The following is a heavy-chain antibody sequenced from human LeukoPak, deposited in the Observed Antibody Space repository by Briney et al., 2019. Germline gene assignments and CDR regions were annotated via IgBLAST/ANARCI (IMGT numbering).Heavy chain of an antibody. D-gene: IGHD5-12*01. J-gene: IGHJ4*02. CDR2: ISSSSSYI. CDR1: GFTFSSYS. Sequence: GGSLRLSCAASGFTFSSYSMNWVRQAPGKGLEWVSSISSSSSYIYYADSVKGRFTISRDNAKNSLYLQMNSLRAEDTAVYYCAREYGKGWLRHGPFDYWGQGTLVTVSS. CDR3: AREYGKGWLRHGPFDY. V-gene: IGHV3-21*01.